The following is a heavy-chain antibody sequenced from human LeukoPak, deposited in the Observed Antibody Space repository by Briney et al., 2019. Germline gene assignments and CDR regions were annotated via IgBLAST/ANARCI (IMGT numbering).Heavy chain of an antibody. CDR3: ARDWPWIGVDY. D-gene: IGHD5-12*01. V-gene: IGHV3-7*01. J-gene: IGHJ4*02. CDR1: GVSFSTYW. CDR2: IKQDGGEK. Sequence: PGGSLRLSCVASGVSFSTYWMSWVRQAPGKGLEWVANIKQDGGEKYYVDSVKGRFTISRDNAKNSVYLQMNSLRAEDTAVYYCARDWPWIGVDYWGQGTLVTVSS.